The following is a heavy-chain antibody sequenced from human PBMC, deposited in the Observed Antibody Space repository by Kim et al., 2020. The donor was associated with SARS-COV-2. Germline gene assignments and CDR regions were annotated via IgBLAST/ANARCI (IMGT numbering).Heavy chain of an antibody. V-gene: IGHV4-34*13. Sequence: YNPTPKSRVTISVDTSKNQFSLKLSSVTAADTAVYYCARVLRGSWGAFDIWGQGTMVTVSS. J-gene: IGHJ3*02. D-gene: IGHD1-26*01. CDR3: ARVLRGSWGAFDI.